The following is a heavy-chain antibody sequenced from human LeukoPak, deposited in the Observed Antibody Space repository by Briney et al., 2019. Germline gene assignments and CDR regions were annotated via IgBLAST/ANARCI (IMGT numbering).Heavy chain of an antibody. CDR1: GFTFCSHS. J-gene: IGHJ4*02. V-gene: IGHV3-21*01. CDR3: ARDAAILDN. CDR2: ISSDSSYI. Sequence: GGSLRLSCAASGFTFCSHSMNWVRQAPGQGLEWVSSISSDSSYIYYADSVKGRFTISRDNAKNSLYLQMNSLRAEDSAVYYCARDAAILDNWGQGTLVTVSS.